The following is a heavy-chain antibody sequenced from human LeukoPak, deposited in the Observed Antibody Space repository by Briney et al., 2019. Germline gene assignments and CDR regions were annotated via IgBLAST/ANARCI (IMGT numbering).Heavy chain of an antibody. CDR2: IYYSGST. V-gene: IGHV4-59*01. Sequence: SETLSLTCTVSGGSISSYYWSWIRQPPGKGLEWIGYIYYSGSTNYNPSLKGRVTISVDTSKNQFSLKLSSVTAADTAVYYCARSYCGGDCYWDWYFDLWGRGTLVTVSS. D-gene: IGHD2-21*02. CDR3: ARSYCGGDCYWDWYFDL. J-gene: IGHJ2*01. CDR1: GGSISSYY.